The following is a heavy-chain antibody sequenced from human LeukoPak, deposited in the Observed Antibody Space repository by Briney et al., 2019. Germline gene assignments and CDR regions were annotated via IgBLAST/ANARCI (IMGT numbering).Heavy chain of an antibody. J-gene: IGHJ4*02. CDR2: FYYSGST. V-gene: IGHV4-34*01. CDR1: GGSFSGYY. Sequence: PSETLSLTCAVYGGSFSGYYWSWIRQPPGKGLEWIGTFYYSGSTYYNPSLKSRVTISVDTSKNQFSLRLTSVTATDTAVYYCGSLYRSAWSVDYWGQGTLVTVSS. CDR3: GSLYRSAWSVDY. D-gene: IGHD6-19*01.